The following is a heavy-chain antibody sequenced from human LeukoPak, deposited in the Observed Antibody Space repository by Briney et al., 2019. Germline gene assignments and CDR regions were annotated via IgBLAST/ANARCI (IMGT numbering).Heavy chain of an antibody. D-gene: IGHD3-22*01. V-gene: IGHV3-48*03. Sequence: GGSLRLSCAASGFTFSSYEMNWVRQAPGKGLEWVSYISSSGSTIYYADSVKGRFTISRDNAKNSLYLQMNSLRAEDTAVYYCARDRGFYDSSVYLMTYYFDYWGQGTLVTVSS. J-gene: IGHJ4*02. CDR2: ISSSGSTI. CDR3: ARDRGFYDSSVYLMTYYFDY. CDR1: GFTFSSYE.